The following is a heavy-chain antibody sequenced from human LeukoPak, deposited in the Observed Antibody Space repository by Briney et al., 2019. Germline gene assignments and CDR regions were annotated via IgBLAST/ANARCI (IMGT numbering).Heavy chain of an antibody. D-gene: IGHD3-16*02. Sequence: GGSLRLSCAASGFTFRDSAMTWVRHVPGKGLEWVSLISYSGGNAYYAYSVKGRFTISRDNSENTLPLQMNSLRVEDTARYYCAKDIQLSTWGLGTMVTVSS. V-gene: IGHV3-23*01. CDR2: ISYSGGNA. J-gene: IGHJ3*01. CDR1: GFTFRDSA. CDR3: AKDIQLST.